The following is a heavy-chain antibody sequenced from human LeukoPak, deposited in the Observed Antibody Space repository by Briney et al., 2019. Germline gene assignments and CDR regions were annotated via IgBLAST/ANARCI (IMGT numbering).Heavy chain of an antibody. CDR2: ISYDGSNK. CDR3: AKAYSSSRDPQRNGMDV. V-gene: IGHV3-30*18. CDR1: GFTFSSYG. J-gene: IGHJ6*02. D-gene: IGHD6-13*01. Sequence: GGSLRLSCAASGFTFSSYGMHWVRQAPGKGLEWVAVISYDGSNKYYADSVKGRFTISRDNSKNTLYLQMNSLRAEDTAVYYCAKAYSSSRDPQRNGMDVWGQGTAVTVSS.